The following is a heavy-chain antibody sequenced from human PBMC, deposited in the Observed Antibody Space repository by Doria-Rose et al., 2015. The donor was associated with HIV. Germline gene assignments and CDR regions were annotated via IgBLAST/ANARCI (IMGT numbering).Heavy chain of an antibody. J-gene: IGHJ5*02. CDR2: INHSGST. Sequence: QVQLQQWGAGLLKPSETLSLNCAVYGGSFSNYYWTWIRQPPGKGLEWIGEINHSGSTNYNPSLKSRVTISVDTSKNQFSLKLSSVTAADMAVYYCARSFTMVQGVTNWFDPWGQGTRGNGSA. V-gene: IGHV4-34*01. CDR1: GGSFSNYY. D-gene: IGHD3-10*01. CDR3: ARSFTMVQGVTNWFDP.